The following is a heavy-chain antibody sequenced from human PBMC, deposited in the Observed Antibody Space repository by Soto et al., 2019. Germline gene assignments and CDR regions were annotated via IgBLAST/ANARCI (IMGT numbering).Heavy chain of an antibody. CDR2: IIPIFGTA. CDR1: GGTFSSYA. Sequence: SVKVSCKASGGTFSSYAISWVRQAPGQGLEWMGGIIPIFGTANYAQKFQGRVTITADESTSTAYTELSSLRSEDTAVYYCARVNDYGGHLYYFDYWGQGTLVTVSS. J-gene: IGHJ4*02. D-gene: IGHD4-17*01. CDR3: ARVNDYGGHLYYFDY. V-gene: IGHV1-69*13.